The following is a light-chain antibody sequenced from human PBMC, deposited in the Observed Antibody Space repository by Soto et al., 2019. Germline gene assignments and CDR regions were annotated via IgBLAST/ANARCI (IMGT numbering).Light chain of an antibody. J-gene: IGLJ1*01. CDR2: LEGSGSY. V-gene: IGLV4-60*02. CDR3: ENWDSNTQV. CDR1: SGHSSYI. Sequence: QLVLTQSSSASASLGSSVKLTCTLSSGHSSYIIAWHQQQPGKAPRYLMKLEGSGSYNKGSGVPDRFSGSSSGADRYLTISNLQFEDEAEYYCENWDSNTQVFGTGTKVTVL.